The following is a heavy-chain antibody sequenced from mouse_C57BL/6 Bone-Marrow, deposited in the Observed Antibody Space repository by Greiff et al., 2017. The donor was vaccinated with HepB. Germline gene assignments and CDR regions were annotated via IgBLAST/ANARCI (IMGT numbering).Heavy chain of an antibody. CDR1: GYTFTSYW. CDR2: IDPSDSYT. CDR3: ARKRWDVYY. D-gene: IGHD4-1*01. V-gene: IGHV1-50*01. Sequence: QVQLQQPGAELVKPGASVKLSCKASGYTFTSYWMQWVKQRPGQGLEWIGEIDPSDSYTNYNQKFKGKATLTVDTSSSTAYMELRSLTSEDSAVYFWARKRWDVYYWGQGTTLTVSS. J-gene: IGHJ2*01.